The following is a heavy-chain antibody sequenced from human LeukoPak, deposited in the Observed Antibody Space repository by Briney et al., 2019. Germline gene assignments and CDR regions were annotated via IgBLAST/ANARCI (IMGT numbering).Heavy chain of an antibody. D-gene: IGHD1-26*01. Sequence: QTGGSLRLSCAASGFTFSSYEMNWVRQAPGKGLEWVSYISSSGSTIYYADSVKGRFTISRDNAKNSLYLQMNSLRAEDTAVYYCAHMGKINWFDPWGQGTLVTVSS. CDR3: AHMGKINWFDP. CDR1: GFTFSSYE. CDR2: ISSSGSTI. V-gene: IGHV3-48*03. J-gene: IGHJ5*02.